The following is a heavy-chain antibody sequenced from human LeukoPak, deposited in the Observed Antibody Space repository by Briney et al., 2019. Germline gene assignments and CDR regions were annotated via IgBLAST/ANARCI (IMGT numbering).Heavy chain of an antibody. CDR2: MYSDGRT. J-gene: IGHJ4*02. D-gene: IGHD3-16*01. Sequence: TGGSLRLSCAAPGFTVSTTYISWVRQPPERGLEWVSVMYSDGRTYYADSLKGRFSISRDSSKNTVYLQLNSLRVEDTAVYYCARLPRGEYWGQGTLVIVSS. CDR1: GFTVSTTY. V-gene: IGHV3-53*01. CDR3: ARLPRGEY.